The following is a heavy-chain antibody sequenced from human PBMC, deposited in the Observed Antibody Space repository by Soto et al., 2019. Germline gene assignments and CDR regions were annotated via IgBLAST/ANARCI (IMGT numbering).Heavy chain of an antibody. J-gene: IGHJ6*02. CDR3: VMYCNSTACYGMDG. CDR1: GYSFTSYY. V-gene: IGHV1-2*04. D-gene: IGHD2-2*01. CDR2: FDPNSGGT. Sequence: QVQLVQSGAEVKKPGASVKVSCKASGYSFTSYYIHWVRQAPGQGLEWMGWFDPNSGGTKYAQRFQGWVTVTRDTSISTAYIELNRLKSDDTAVYFCVMYCNSTACYGMDGWGQGTTVTVSS.